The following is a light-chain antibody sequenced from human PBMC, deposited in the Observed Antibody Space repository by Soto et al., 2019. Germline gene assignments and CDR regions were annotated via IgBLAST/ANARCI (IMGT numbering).Light chain of an antibody. Sequence: EIVLTQSPATLSLSPGEGATLSCRASQTVSNFLAWYQQKPGQAPRLLIYDASKRATGIPARFSGSGSGTDFTLTISSLEPEDFAVYYCQQYGSSGTFGQGTKVDI. CDR2: DAS. CDR3: QQYGSSGT. CDR1: QTVSNF. J-gene: IGKJ1*01. V-gene: IGKV3-11*01.